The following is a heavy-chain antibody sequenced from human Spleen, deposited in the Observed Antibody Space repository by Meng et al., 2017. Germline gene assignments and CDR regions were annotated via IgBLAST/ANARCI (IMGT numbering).Heavy chain of an antibody. J-gene: IGHJ1*01. Sequence: QVQLQESGPGLVKLSGTLSLTCDVSGGSISNDQWWSWVRQPPGKGLEWIGEIYHSGRTNYNPSVKSRVTMSVDKSQNQFSLKLTSVTAADTAVYYCTTLYGDSISWGQGTLVTVSS. V-gene: IGHV4-4*02. CDR3: TTLYGDSIS. CDR2: IYHSGRT. CDR1: GGSISNDQW. D-gene: IGHD4-17*01.